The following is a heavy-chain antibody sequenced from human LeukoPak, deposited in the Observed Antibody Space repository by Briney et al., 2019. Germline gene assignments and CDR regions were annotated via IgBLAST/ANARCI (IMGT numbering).Heavy chain of an antibody. D-gene: IGHD1-14*01. CDR1: GYTSSDYA. J-gene: IGHJ4*02. CDR2: ISYDGSNE. V-gene: IGHV3-30*04. CDR3: ARDPLNRRWGSYYFDY. Sequence: GGSLRLSCAASGYTSSDYAMHWVRQAPGKGLEWVALISYDGSNESYEDSVKGRFTISRDNSRSTLYLQMSSLRGEDTAVYYCARDPLNRRWGSYYFDYWGLGTLVTVSS.